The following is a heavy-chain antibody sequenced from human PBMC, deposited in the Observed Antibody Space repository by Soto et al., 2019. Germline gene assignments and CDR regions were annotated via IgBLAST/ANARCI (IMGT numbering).Heavy chain of an antibody. J-gene: IGHJ4*02. CDR2: IYYSWST. Sequence: SSTXSLTCTVSGVCIIIYYCIGIRQPPGKGLELIGYIYYSWSTNYNPSLKSRVTISVDTSKNQFSLKLSSVTAADTAVYYCARTMGADRRGERGYFDYWGQGTLVTVYS. CDR3: ARTMGADRRGERGYFDY. CDR1: GVCIIIYY. V-gene: IGHV4-59*01. D-gene: IGHD1-26*01.